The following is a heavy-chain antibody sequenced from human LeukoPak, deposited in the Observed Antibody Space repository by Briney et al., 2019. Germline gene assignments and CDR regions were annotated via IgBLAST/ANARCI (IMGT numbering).Heavy chain of an antibody. Sequence: GGSLRLSCAASGFTFSSYAMSWVRQAPGKGLEWVSAISGSGGCTYYADSVKGRFTISRDNSKNTLYLQMNSLRAEDTAVYYCAKDPGRSNYFFDYWGQGTLVTVSS. D-gene: IGHD4-11*01. CDR2: ISGSGGCT. CDR1: GFTFSSYA. J-gene: IGHJ4*02. V-gene: IGHV3-23*01. CDR3: AKDPGRSNYFFDY.